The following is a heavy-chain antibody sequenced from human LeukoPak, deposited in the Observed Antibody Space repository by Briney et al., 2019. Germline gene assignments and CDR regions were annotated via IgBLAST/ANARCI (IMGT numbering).Heavy chain of an antibody. CDR2: ISSSGYTI. D-gene: IGHD3-22*01. Sequence: GGSLRLSCAASGFTFSDDYMSWIRQAPGKGLEWVSYISSSGYTIYYPDSVRGRFTISGDNAKNSLYLQLISLRAEDTAVYYCARDRHSSVDYWGQGTLVTVSS. J-gene: IGHJ4*02. CDR3: ARDRHSSVDY. V-gene: IGHV3-11*04. CDR1: GFTFSDDY.